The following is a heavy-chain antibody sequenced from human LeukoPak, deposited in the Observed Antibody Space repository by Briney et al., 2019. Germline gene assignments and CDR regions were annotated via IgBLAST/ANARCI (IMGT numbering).Heavy chain of an antibody. D-gene: IGHD3-9*01. V-gene: IGHV3-23*01. Sequence: GGSLRLSCAASGFTFSSYAMNWGRKAPGKGQEWGAGISSGDRTFHAESVKGRFTISRDKSKDTLYLQMNSLRAEDTAVYYCAKDATASPYFHWFDYWGQGTQVIVSS. J-gene: IGHJ4*02. CDR2: ISSGDRT. CDR3: AKDATASPYFHWFDY. CDR1: GFTFSSYA.